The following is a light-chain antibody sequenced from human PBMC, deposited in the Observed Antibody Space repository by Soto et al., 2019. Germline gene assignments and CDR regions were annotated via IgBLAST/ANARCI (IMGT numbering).Light chain of an antibody. J-gene: IGLJ3*02. Sequence: QSVLTQPASVSGSPGQSITISCTGTSSDVGGYNYVSWFQQHPGKAPKLMIYEVSNRPSGVSNRFSGSKSVNTASLTISGLQAEDEADYYCISYTPTSTWVFGGGTKLTVL. CDR3: ISYTPTSTWV. V-gene: IGLV2-14*01. CDR2: EVS. CDR1: SSDVGGYNY.